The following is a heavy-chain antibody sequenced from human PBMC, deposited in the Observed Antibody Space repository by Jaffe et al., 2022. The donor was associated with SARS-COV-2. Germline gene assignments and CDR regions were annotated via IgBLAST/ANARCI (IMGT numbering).Heavy chain of an antibody. J-gene: IGHJ4*02. CDR3: GRLGSCSGGSCSIGYVGIDY. V-gene: IGHV4-59*03. CDR2: VFYSGST. Sequence: QVQLQESGPGLVKPSETLSLNCSVSGGSISKHYWSWIRQSPGKGLEWLGFVFYSGSTSYNPSLKTRVTIAVDTSKNQFSLKLKSVTAADTAVYYCGRLGSCSGGSCSIGYVGIDYWGQGILVTVSS. D-gene: IGHD2-15*01. CDR1: GGSISKHY.